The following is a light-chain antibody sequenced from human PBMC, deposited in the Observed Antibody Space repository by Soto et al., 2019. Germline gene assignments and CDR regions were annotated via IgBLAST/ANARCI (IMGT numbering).Light chain of an antibody. CDR2: AAF. CDR1: QSISSY. CDR3: QQSYSTPRT. Sequence: DIQMTQSPTSLSASVGDRVIISCRASQSISSYLNWYQQKPGKAPKLLIYAAFSLQSEVPSRFSGSGSGTDFTLTISSLQPEDFATYYCQQSYSTPRTFGQGTKVEVK. V-gene: IGKV1-39*01. J-gene: IGKJ1*01.